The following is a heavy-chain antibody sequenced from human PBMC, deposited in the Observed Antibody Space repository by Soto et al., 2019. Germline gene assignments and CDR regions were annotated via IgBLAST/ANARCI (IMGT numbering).Heavy chain of an antibody. D-gene: IGHD3-16*01. J-gene: IGHJ3*02. V-gene: IGHV1-69*01. CDR3: VTKSMIEILISFLDI. CDR2: FMPMFGSK. CDR1: GGSFSGYG. Sequence: SVKVSCKASGGSFSGYGVGWVRQAPGQGLEWIGGFMPMFGSKDFAQNLQYRVKFTSDESLITAYMVFSSLRPEDTAIYYCVTKSMIEILISFLDIWGQGTTSTVS.